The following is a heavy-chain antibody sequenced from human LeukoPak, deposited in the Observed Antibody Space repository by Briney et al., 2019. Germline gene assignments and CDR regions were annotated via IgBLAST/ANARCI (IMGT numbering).Heavy chain of an antibody. Sequence: SETLSLTCTVSGGSISSYYWSWIRQPPGKGLEWIGYIYYSGSTNYNPSLKSRVTISVDTSKNQFSLKLSSETAADTAVYYCARVGITGTTIDYWGQGTLVTVSS. CDR1: GGSISSYY. CDR2: IYYSGST. D-gene: IGHD1-7*01. V-gene: IGHV4-59*08. CDR3: ARVGITGTTIDY. J-gene: IGHJ4*02.